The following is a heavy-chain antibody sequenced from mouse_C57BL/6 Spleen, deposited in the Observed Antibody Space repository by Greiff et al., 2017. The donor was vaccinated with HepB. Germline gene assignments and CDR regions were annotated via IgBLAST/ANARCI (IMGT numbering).Heavy chain of an antibody. Sequence: EVQLQQSGPELVKPGDSVKISCKASGYSFTGYFMNWVMQSHGKSLEWIGRINPYNGDTFYNQKFKGKATLTVDKSSSTAHMELRSLTSEDSAVYYCARRGHSNYDYAMDYWGQGTSVTVSS. CDR2: INPYNGDT. CDR3: ARRGHSNYDYAMDY. J-gene: IGHJ4*01. V-gene: IGHV1-20*01. CDR1: GYSFTGYF. D-gene: IGHD2-5*01.